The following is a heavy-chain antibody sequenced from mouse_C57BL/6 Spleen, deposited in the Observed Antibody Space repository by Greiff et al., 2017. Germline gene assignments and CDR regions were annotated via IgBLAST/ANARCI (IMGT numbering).Heavy chain of an antibody. J-gene: IGHJ2*01. CDR1: GYNFTSYW. CDR3: ARRDGSRFDY. V-gene: IGHV1-50*01. CDR2: IDPSDSYT. Sequence: VQVVESGAELVKPGASVKLSCKASGYNFTSYWMQWVKQRPGQGLEWIGEIDPSDSYTNYNQKFKGKATLTVDTSSSTAYMQLSSLTSDDSAVYYCARRDGSRFDYWGQGTTLTVSS. D-gene: IGHD1-1*01.